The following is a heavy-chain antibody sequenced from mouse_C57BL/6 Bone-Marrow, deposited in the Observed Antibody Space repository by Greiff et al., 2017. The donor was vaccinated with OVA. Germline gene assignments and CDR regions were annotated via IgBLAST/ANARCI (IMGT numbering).Heavy chain of an antibody. V-gene: IGHV1-36*01. CDR2: VYPYNGGT. CDR3: AREGGYDVAWFAY. CDR1: GFTFTDYY. Sequence: EVQLPQSGPVLVKPGPSVKISCKASGFTFTDYYMHWVKQSHGKSLEWIGLVYPYNGGTSYNQKFKGKATLTVATSSSTAYMELNSLTSADSAVYYCAREGGYDVAWFAYWGQGTLVTVSA. J-gene: IGHJ3*01. D-gene: IGHD2-2*01.